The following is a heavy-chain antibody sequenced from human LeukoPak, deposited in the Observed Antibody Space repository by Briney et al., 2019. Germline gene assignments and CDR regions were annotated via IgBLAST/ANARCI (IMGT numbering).Heavy chain of an antibody. CDR3: YGIHLGYSFDI. D-gene: IGHD3-16*01. J-gene: IGHJ3*02. CDR1: GFIVSRKY. CDR2: LSSKYET. V-gene: IGHV3-53*01. Sequence: GGSLRLSCAASGFIVSRKYMGWVRQAPGKGLEWVSALSSKYETYYADSVTGRFTISRDNSENTLYLQMNALRAEDTALYYCYGIHLGYSFDIWGRGTMVIVFS.